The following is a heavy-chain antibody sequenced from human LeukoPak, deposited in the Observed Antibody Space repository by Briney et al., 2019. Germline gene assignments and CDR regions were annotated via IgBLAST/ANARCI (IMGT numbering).Heavy chain of an antibody. V-gene: IGHV4-4*02. CDR3: ATYFYGDYGSYYFDR. J-gene: IGHJ4*02. CDR2: IYHSGTT. Sequence: SETLSLTCAFSGVSIISSHWWSWARQSPGKGVEWIGEIYHSGTTNYNPSLNSRVTMSVDKSKQQFSLNLRSVTAADTAVYYCATYFYGDYGSYYFDRWGQGTLVTVSS. D-gene: IGHD4-17*01. CDR1: GVSIISSHW.